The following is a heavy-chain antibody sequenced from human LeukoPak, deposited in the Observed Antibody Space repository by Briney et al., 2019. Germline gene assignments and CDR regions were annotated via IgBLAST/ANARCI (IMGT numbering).Heavy chain of an antibody. V-gene: IGHV3-53*01. CDR3: ARVAVYGSGPSYFDY. D-gene: IGHD3-10*01. J-gene: IGHJ4*02. Sequence: PGGSLRLSCAVSGFTVSSNYISWVRQAPGKGLEWVSVLYGGGSTFYADSVKGRFTISRDNSKNTLYLQINSLTAEDTAVYYCARVAVYGSGPSYFDYWGQGTLVTVSS. CDR1: GFTVSSNY. CDR2: LYGGGST.